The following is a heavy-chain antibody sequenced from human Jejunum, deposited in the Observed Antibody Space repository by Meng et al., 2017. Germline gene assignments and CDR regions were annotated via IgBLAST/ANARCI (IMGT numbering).Heavy chain of an antibody. CDR3: AKNGAYNSDY. D-gene: IGHD2-8*01. V-gene: IGHV4-4*02. CDR1: GDSISSDNW. CDR2: IFRTGTS. Sequence: VQLQRSGPCVVKPSGTLSPTCAVSGDSISSDNWWRWVRQPPGKGPEWIGDIFRTGTSNYSPSLRSRVAIYMDKSKNQFSLSLNSVTAADTAVYYCAKNGAYNSDYWGQGTLVTVPQ. J-gene: IGHJ4*02.